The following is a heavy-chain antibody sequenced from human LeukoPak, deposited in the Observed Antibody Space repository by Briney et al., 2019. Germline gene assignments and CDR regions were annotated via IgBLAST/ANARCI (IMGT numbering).Heavy chain of an antibody. Sequence: SETLSLTCAVYGGSFSCYYWSWIRQPPGKGLEWIGESNHSGSTNYNPSLKSRVTISVDTSKNQFSLKLSSVTAADTAVYYCARDRLGGDKLGPAMVTHFDYWGQGTLVTVSS. V-gene: IGHV4-34*01. CDR2: SNHSGST. J-gene: IGHJ4*02. CDR3: ARDRLGGDKLGPAMVTHFDY. CDR1: GGSFSCYY. D-gene: IGHD5-18*01.